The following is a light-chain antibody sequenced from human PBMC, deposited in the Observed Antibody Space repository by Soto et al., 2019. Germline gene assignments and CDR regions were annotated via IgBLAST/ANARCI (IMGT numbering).Light chain of an antibody. CDR2: DAS. J-gene: IGKJ1*01. CDR1: QSVSSSY. V-gene: IGKV3-20*01. Sequence: EIVWTQSPGTLSLSPGERATLSCRSSQSVSSSYLAWYQQKPGQAPRLLIYDASTRATGIPARFSGSGSGTEFTLTISSLQSEDFAVYYCQQYGSSPRTFGQGTKVDIK. CDR3: QQYGSSPRT.